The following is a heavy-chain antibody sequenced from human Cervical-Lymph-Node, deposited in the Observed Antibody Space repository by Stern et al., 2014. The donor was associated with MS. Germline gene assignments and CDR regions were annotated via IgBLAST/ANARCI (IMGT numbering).Heavy chain of an antibody. J-gene: IGHJ6*02. CDR3: ARVLVGRTDFHYYYGLDV. CDR1: GFTFSTYA. CDR2: ISYDGSHQ. V-gene: IGHV3-30*04. Sequence: QLVQSGGGVVQPGTSLRLSWSASGFTFSTYAMHWVRQAPGKGLEWVAGISYDGSHQHCATSVQGRFTNSRVDSKSTVDLQMSSLQPEDTAVYYCARVLVGRTDFHYYYGLDVWGQGTTVTVSS. D-gene: IGHD1-26*01.